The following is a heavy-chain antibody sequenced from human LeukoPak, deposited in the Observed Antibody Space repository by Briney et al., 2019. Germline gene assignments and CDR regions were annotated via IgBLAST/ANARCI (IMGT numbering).Heavy chain of an antibody. D-gene: IGHD1-26*01. CDR2: ISSTTSYK. Sequence: GGSLRLSCAASGFTFSSYSMNWVRQAPGKGLEWVSFISSTTSYKYYADSVKGRFTISRDNAKNSLYLQMNSLRAEDTAVYYCASSQTGSYPDYYYYYMDVWGKGTTVTVSS. CDR3: ASSQTGSYPDYYYYYMDV. CDR1: GFTFSSYS. J-gene: IGHJ6*03. V-gene: IGHV3-21*01.